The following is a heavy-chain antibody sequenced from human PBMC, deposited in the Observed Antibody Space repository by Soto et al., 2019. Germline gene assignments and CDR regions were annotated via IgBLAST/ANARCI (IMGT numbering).Heavy chain of an antibody. CDR2: IYYSGST. V-gene: IGHV4-59*01. CDR3: XXXXXXXXXI. Sequence: QVQLQESGPGLVKPSETLSLTCTVSGGSISSYYWSWIRQPPGKGLEWIGYIYYSGSTNYNPSLKSRVTISVDXSXXXXXXXXXSVXXXDXXXXXXXXXXXXXXXIWGQGTMVTVSS. CDR1: GGSISSYY. J-gene: IGHJ3*02.